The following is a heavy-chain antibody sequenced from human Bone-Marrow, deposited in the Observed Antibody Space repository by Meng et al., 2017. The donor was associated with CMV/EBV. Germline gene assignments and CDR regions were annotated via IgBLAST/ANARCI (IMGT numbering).Heavy chain of an antibody. J-gene: IGHJ1*01. D-gene: IGHD5-18*01. Sequence: GGSLRLSCAASGFTFSSYSMNWVRQAPGKGLEWVSGINWNGGSTGYADSVKGRFTISRDDSENTVFLQMNSLTVEDTAVYYCARTLGGYSYGYNYWGQGTLVTVSS. CDR2: INWNGGST. CDR3: ARTLGGYSYGYNY. V-gene: IGHV3-20*04. CDR1: GFTFSSYS.